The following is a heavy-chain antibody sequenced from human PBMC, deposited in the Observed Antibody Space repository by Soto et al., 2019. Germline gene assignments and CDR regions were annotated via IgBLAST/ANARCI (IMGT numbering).Heavy chain of an antibody. CDR3: TRRRTVGGDFEY. V-gene: IGHV5-51*03. J-gene: IGHJ4*02. Sequence: EVQLVQSGAEVKKPGESLKISCKGSGYRFADYWIGWVRQMPGKGLEWMGIIYSGDSDTSYSPSFQGQVTISADKSISTAYRQWSSLKASDTAMYYCTRRRTVGGDFEYWGQGTLVTVSS. CDR2: IYSGDSDT. D-gene: IGHD3-16*01. CDR1: GYRFADYW.